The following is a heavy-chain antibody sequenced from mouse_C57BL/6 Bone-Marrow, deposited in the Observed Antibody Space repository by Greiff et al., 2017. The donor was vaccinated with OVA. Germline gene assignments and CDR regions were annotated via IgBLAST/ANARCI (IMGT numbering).Heavy chain of an antibody. V-gene: IGHV1-69*01. CDR3: ARKYYGSSYTDY. D-gene: IGHD1-1*01. Sequence: VQLQQPGAELVMPGASVKLSCKASGYTFTSYWMHWVKQRPGQGLEWIGEIDPSDSYTNYNQKFKGKSTLTVDKSSSTAYMQLSSLTSEDSAVYYCARKYYGSSYTDYWGQGTTLTVSS. CDR2: IDPSDSYT. J-gene: IGHJ2*01. CDR1: GYTFTSYW.